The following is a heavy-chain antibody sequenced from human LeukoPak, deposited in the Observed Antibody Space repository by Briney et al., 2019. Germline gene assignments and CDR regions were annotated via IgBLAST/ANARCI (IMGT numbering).Heavy chain of an antibody. D-gene: IGHD5-18*01. J-gene: IGHJ4*02. Sequence: GGSLRLSCAASGFTFSSYEMNWVRQAPGKGLEWVSYISSSGSTIYYADSVKGRFTISRDNAKNSLYLQMNRLRAEDTAVYYCARPVKRGYSYGYGYWGQGTLVTVSS. V-gene: IGHV3-48*03. CDR3: ARPVKRGYSYGYGY. CDR1: GFTFSSYE. CDR2: ISSSGSTI.